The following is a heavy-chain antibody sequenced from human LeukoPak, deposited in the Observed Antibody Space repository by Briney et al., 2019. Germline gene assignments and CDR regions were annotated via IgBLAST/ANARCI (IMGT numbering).Heavy chain of an antibody. CDR3: ARGSYFDY. V-gene: IGHV3-9*01. CDR2: ISWNSGSI. J-gene: IGHJ4*02. Sequence: PGRSLRLSCAVSGFTFYDYAMHWVRQAPGKGLEWVSGISWNSGSIGYADSVKGRFTISRDNAKNSLYLQMNSLRAEDTALYYCARGSYFDYWGQGTLVTVSS. CDR1: GFTFYDYA. D-gene: IGHD3-16*01.